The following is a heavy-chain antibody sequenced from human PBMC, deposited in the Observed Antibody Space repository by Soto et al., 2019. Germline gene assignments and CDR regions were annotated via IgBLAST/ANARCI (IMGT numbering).Heavy chain of an antibody. J-gene: IGHJ6*02. CDR1: GGSISSGGYY. CDR3: ARDQEVNYRNYGGSDYYYGMDV. D-gene: IGHD4-4*01. V-gene: IGHV4-31*03. CDR2: IYYTGST. Sequence: ASETLSLTCTVSGGSISSGGYYWTWIRQHPGKGLEWIGYIYYTGSTYYNPSLKSRVSISVGTSKNQFSLKLSSVTAADTAVYYCARDQEVNYRNYGGSDYYYGMDVWGQGTTVTVSS.